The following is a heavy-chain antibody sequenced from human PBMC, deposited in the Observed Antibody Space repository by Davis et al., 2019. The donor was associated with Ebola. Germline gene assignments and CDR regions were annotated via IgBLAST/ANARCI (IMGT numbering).Heavy chain of an antibody. J-gene: IGHJ6*02. D-gene: IGHD5-12*01. V-gene: IGHV3-23*01. CDR2: ISGSGGST. CDR3: AKDIVATIRGYYYYGMDV. CDR1: GFTFSSYA. Sequence: GGSLRLSCAASGFTFSSYAMSWVRQAPGKGLEWVSAISGSGGSTYYADSVKGRFTISRDNSKNTLYLQMNSLRAEDTAVYYCAKDIVATIRGYYYYGMDVWGQGTTVTVSS.